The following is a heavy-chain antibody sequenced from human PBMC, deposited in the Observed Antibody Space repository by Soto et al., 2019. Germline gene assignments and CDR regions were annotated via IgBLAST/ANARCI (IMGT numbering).Heavy chain of an antibody. CDR1: GYTFTTYA. V-gene: IGHV1-3*01. D-gene: IGHD2-8*02. J-gene: IGHJ5*02. CDR3: TRDLNHDTGP. CDR2: INAGNGNT. Sequence: ASVKVSCKASGYTFTTYAMHWVRQAPGQRLEWMGWINAGNGNTKYSQKFQGRVTMTKNSVYLQMNSLRGEDTALYYCTRDLNHDTGPWGQGTQVTVSS.